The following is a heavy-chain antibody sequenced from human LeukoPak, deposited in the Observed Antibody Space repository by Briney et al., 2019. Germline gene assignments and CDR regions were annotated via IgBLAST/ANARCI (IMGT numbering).Heavy chain of an antibody. V-gene: IGHV3-23*01. CDR2: IGAYAART. D-gene: IGHD4-17*01. Sequence: GGSLRLSCVASGFDFSSYAMTWVRQAPGRGLEWVSTIGAYAARTYYADSVKGRFTTSRENSKSTLSLQMNSLRAEDTALYYCAKDYGDYADPYDAFDIWGQGTMVTVSS. CDR1: GFDFSSYA. J-gene: IGHJ3*02. CDR3: AKDYGDYADPYDAFDI.